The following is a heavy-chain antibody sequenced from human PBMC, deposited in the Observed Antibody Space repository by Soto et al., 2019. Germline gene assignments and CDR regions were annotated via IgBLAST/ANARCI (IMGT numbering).Heavy chain of an antibody. V-gene: IGHV3-30*18. CDR3: AKDDVRSTGIAAAWGPWGIGFLDY. CDR1: GFTFSSYG. CDR2: ISYDGSNK. J-gene: IGHJ4*02. D-gene: IGHD6-13*01. Sequence: GGSLRLSCAASGFTFSSYGMHWVRQAPGKGLEWVAVISYDGSNKYDADSVKGRFTISRDNSKNTLYLQMNSLRAEDTAVYYCAKDDVRSTGIAAAWGPWGIGFLDYWGQGTLVTVSS.